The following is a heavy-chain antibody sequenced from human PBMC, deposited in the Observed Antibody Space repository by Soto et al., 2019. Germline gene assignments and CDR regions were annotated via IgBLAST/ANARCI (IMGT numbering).Heavy chain of an antibody. CDR2: INAGNGNT. Sequence: QVQLVQSGAEVKKPGASVKVSCKASGYTFTSYAMHWVRQAPGQRLEWMGWINAGNGNTKYSQKFQARVPITRDTSASTAYMELSSLRSEDTAVYYCARGPGGPDGPGDYWGQGTLVTVSS. CDR1: GYTFTSYA. D-gene: IGHD2-15*01. CDR3: ARGPGGPDGPGDY. J-gene: IGHJ4*02. V-gene: IGHV1-3*01.